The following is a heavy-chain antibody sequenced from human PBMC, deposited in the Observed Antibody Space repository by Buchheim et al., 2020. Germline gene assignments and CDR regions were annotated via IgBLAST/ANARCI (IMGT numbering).Heavy chain of an antibody. Sequence: QVQLQESGPGLVKPSQTLSLTCTVSGGSISSGGYYWSWIRQLPGKGLEWIGYIYDSGSTYYNPSPKSRVLIFEDTSKNQFSLRLSSVTAADTAVYYCARGHSSGYYHFDYWGQGTL. CDR1: GGSISSGGYY. V-gene: IGHV4-31*03. CDR3: ARGHSSGYYHFDY. CDR2: IYDSGST. D-gene: IGHD3-22*01. J-gene: IGHJ4*02.